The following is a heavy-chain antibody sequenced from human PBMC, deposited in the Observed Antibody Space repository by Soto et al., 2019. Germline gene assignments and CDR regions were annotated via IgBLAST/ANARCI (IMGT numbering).Heavy chain of an antibody. CDR1: GGSISSGGYY. Sequence: QVQLQESGPGLVKPSQTLSLTCTVSGGSISSGGYYWSWIRQHPGKGLEWIGYIYYSGSTYYNPSLKSRVTISVDTSKNQFSLKLSSVTAADTAVYDCARVCGGDCNNGMDVGCQGTTVTVSS. CDR3: ARVCGGDCNNGMDV. V-gene: IGHV4-31*03. CDR2: IYYSGST. J-gene: IGHJ6*02. D-gene: IGHD2-21*02.